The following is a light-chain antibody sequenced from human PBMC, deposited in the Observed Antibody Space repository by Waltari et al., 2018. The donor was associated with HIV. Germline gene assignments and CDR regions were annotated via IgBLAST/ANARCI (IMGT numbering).Light chain of an antibody. Sequence: DIQMIQSPSSPSPSVGDRVTIPCRASQSITTYLNWYQQNPGKAPKLLIYAASSLQSGVPSRCSGSGSGTDFTLTISSLQPEDFATYDCQQTYSTLSLTFGGGTKVEIK. CDR2: AAS. CDR3: QQTYSTLSLT. CDR1: QSITTY. J-gene: IGKJ4*01. V-gene: IGKV1-39*01.